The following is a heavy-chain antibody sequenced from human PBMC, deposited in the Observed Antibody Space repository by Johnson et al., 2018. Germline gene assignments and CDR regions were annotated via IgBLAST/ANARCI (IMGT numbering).Heavy chain of an antibody. D-gene: IGHD2-2*01. CDR2: IGVSDTST. J-gene: IGHJ4*02. CDR1: GFTFSSYA. CDR3: WRDSRAVCSRTICSAPDY. V-gene: IGHV3-23*04. Sequence: EVQLVESGGDLAQPGGSXRLSCTASGFTFSSYAMNWVRQAPGKGLEWVSSIGVSDTSTYYADPVKGRFIIPRDNFKNPLFLPMNSLRAEDTAFYYCWRDSRAVCSRTICSAPDYWGQGTMVTVYS.